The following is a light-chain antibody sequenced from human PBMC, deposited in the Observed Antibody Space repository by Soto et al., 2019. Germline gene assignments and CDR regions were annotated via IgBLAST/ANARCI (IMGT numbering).Light chain of an antibody. CDR3: HQYGSSALT. CDR2: GAS. J-gene: IGKJ4*01. V-gene: IGKV3-20*01. CDR1: QTINNNY. Sequence: EIVLTQSPGTLSLSPGERATLSCRANQTINNNYFAWYQQKHGQAPRLLLYGASSRATGIPVRFSGSGSGTDFTLTITRLEPEDFAVYYCHQYGSSALTFGGGTTVEVK.